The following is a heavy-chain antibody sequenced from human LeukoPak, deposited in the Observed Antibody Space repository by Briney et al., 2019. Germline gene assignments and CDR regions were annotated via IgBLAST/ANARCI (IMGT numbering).Heavy chain of an antibody. J-gene: IGHJ5*02. CDR1: GFTFSDYY. CDR2: ISSSSSTI. V-gene: IGHV3-11*04. CDR3: ARQLLFGWFDP. D-gene: IGHD1-1*01. Sequence: GGSLRLSCAASGFTFSDYYMSWIRQAPGKGLEWVSHISSSSSTIYYADSVKGRFTISRDNAKNSLYLQMNSLRAEDTAVYYCARQLLFGWFDPWGQGTLVTVSS.